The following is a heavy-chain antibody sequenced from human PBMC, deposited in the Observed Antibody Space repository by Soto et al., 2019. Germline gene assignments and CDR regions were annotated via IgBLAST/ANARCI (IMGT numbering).Heavy chain of an antibody. J-gene: IGHJ6*02. Sequence: GGSLRLSCAASGFTFSSYWMHWVRQAPGKGLVWVSRINSDGSSTSYADSVKGRFTISRDNAKNTLYLQMNSLRAEDTAVYYCARESCTNGVCLLGGVNYYYYGMDVWGQGTTVTVSS. CDR3: ARESCTNGVCLLGGVNYYYYGMDV. D-gene: IGHD2-8*01. V-gene: IGHV3-74*01. CDR2: INSDGSST. CDR1: GFTFSSYW.